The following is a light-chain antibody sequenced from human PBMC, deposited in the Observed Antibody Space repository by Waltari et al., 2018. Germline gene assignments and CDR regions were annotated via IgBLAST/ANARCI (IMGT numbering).Light chain of an antibody. V-gene: IGLV2-14*03. CDR1: SSSVGGYNY. CDR2: DVS. J-gene: IGLJ3*02. Sequence: QSALTQPASVSGSPGQSITISCTGTSSSVGGYNYVSRYQQHPGKAPKLMIYDVSNRPSGVSNRFSGSKSGNTASLTISGLQAEDEADYYCSSYTSSSSWVFGGGTKLTVL. CDR3: SSYTSSSSWV.